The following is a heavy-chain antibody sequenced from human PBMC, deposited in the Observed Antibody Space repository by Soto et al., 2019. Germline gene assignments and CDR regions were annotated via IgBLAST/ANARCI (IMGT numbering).Heavy chain of an antibody. CDR3: ARDIQPLGGVIVNSFDY. Sequence: GGSLRLSCAASGFTFSDSAMHWVRQASGKGLEWVSSISSSSSYIYYADSVKGRFTISRDDAKNSLYLQMNSLRAEDTAVYYCARDIQPLGGVIVNSFDYWGQGTLVTVSS. CDR2: ISSSSSYI. CDR1: GFTFSDSA. J-gene: IGHJ4*02. D-gene: IGHD3-16*02. V-gene: IGHV3-21*01.